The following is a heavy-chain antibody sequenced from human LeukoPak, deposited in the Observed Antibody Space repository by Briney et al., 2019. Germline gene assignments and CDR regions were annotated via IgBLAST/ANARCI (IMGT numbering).Heavy chain of an antibody. Sequence: GGSLRLSCAASGFTFSSYSMNWVRQAPGKGLEWVSSISSSSSYIYYADSVKGRFTISRDNAKNSLYLQMNSLRAEDTAVYYCARPQLERRGGYYFDYWGQGTLVTVSS. CDR3: ARPQLERRGGYYFDY. CDR1: GFTFSSYS. V-gene: IGHV3-21*01. D-gene: IGHD1-1*01. J-gene: IGHJ4*02. CDR2: ISSSSSYI.